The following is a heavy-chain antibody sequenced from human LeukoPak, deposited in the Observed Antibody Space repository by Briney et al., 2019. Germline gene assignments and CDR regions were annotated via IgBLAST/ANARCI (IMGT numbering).Heavy chain of an antibody. CDR2: IYYSGST. V-gene: IGHV4-59*01. Sequence: SETLSLTCTVSGGSISSYYWSWIRQPPGKGLEWIGYIYYSGSTNYNPSLKSRVTMSVDTSKNQFPLKLSSVTAADTAVYYCARSSVLWFGELGRDYYFDYWGQGTLVTVSS. J-gene: IGHJ4*02. CDR3: ARSSVLWFGELGRDYYFDY. D-gene: IGHD3-10*01. CDR1: GGSISSYY.